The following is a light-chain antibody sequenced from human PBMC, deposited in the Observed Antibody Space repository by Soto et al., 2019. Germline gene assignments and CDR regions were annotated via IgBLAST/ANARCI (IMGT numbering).Light chain of an antibody. CDR2: GAS. Sequence: EIVLTQSPGTLSLSPGERATLSCRASQSVSSYLAWYQQKPGQAPRLLIYGASSRATGIPDRFSGSGSGTDVTLTISRLEPEDFAVYYCQQYGSSSRTFGQGTQVEIK. V-gene: IGKV3-20*01. J-gene: IGKJ1*01. CDR3: QQYGSSSRT. CDR1: QSVSSY.